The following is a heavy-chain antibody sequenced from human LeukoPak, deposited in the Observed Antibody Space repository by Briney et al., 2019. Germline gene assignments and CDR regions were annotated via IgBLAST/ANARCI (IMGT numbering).Heavy chain of an antibody. V-gene: IGHV3-23*01. CDR1: GFTFSSYG. D-gene: IGHD6-19*01. CDR3: AKGSSLAVASFDY. J-gene: IGHJ4*02. CDR2: ISGSGGST. Sequence: PGGSLRLSCAASGFTFSSYGMHWVRQAPGKGLEWVSAISGSGGSTYYADSVKGRFTISRDNSKNTLYLQMNSLRAEDTAVYYCAKGSSLAVASFDYWGQGTLVTVSS.